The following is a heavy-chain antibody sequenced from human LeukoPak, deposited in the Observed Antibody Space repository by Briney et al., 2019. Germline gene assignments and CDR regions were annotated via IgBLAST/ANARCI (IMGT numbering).Heavy chain of an antibody. V-gene: IGHV3-23*01. J-gene: IGHJ4*02. CDR3: AKTGTPWYYFDY. CDR2: ISGSGGST. CDR1: GFTFSNSG. D-gene: IGHD6-13*01. Sequence: GGSLRLSCAASGFTFSNSGMHWVRQAPGKGLEWVSAISGSGGSTYYADSVKGRFTISRDNSKNTLYLQMNSLRAEDTAVYYCAKTGTPWYYFDYWGQGTLVTVSS.